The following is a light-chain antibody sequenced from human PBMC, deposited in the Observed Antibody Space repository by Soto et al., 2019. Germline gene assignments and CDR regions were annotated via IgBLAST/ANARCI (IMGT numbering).Light chain of an antibody. V-gene: IGLV2-14*01. J-gene: IGLJ1*01. Sequence: QSVLTQTASVAGSPGQSITISCTGTSSDVGGYNYVSWYQQHPGKAPKLMIYEVTTRPSGVSNRFSGSKSGNTASLTISGLQAEDEADYYCSSYTSTSSPYVFGTGTKVTVL. CDR3: SSYTSTSSPYV. CDR1: SSDVGGYNY. CDR2: EVT.